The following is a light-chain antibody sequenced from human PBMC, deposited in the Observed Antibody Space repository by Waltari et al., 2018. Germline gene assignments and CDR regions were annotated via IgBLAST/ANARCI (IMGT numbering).Light chain of an antibody. Sequence: SYVLTQPPSVSVAPGETASITCGGDNMGSYSVNWYQQKPGQAPVLVILYDSDRPSGIPARFSGSNSGNTATLTITSVEAGDEARYYCQVWHADIDPGVFGTGTEVTVL. CDR3: QVWHADIDPGV. V-gene: IGLV3-21*04. J-gene: IGLJ1*01. CDR1: NMGSYS. CDR2: YDS.